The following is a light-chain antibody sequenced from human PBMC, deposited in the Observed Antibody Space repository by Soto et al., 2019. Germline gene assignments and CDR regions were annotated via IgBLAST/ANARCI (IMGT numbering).Light chain of an antibody. CDR1: ALPKKY. V-gene: IGLV3-25*02. CDR3: QSADSSGTYV. CDR2: KDD. Sequence: SYELTQPPSVSVSPGQTARITCSGNALPKKYAYWYQQKPGQAPVLVIYKDDERPSGIPERFSGSRSGTIVTLTISGVQAEDEADYYCQSADSSGTYVFGSGTKVTV. J-gene: IGLJ1*01.